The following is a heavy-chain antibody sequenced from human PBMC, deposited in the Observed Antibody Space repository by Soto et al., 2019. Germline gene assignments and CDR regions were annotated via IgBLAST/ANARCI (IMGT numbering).Heavy chain of an antibody. Sequence: GGSLRLSXSASGFTFSDYYMSWIRQAPGKGLEWISYIDSSGSIIYYADSVKGRFTISRDNAKNPLYLQMNSLRAEDTAVYYCARDLGYYDSSGYFDYWGQGTLVTVSS. V-gene: IGHV3-11*01. J-gene: IGHJ4*02. D-gene: IGHD3-22*01. CDR2: IDSSGSII. CDR3: ARDLGYYDSSGYFDY. CDR1: GFTFSDYY.